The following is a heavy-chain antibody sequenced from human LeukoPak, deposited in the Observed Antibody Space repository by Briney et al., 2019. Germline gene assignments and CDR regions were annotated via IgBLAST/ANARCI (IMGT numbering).Heavy chain of an antibody. V-gene: IGHV1-46*01. CDR2: INPSGGST. CDR3: AREGAGSGSYYNVWFDP. Sequence: ASVKVSCKASGYTFTSYYMHWVRQAPGQGLEWMGIINPSGGSTSYAQKFQGRVTMTRDTSTSTVYMELSSLRSEDTAVYYCAREGAGSGSYYNVWFDPWGQGTLVTVSS. CDR1: GYTFTSYY. J-gene: IGHJ5*02. D-gene: IGHD3-10*01.